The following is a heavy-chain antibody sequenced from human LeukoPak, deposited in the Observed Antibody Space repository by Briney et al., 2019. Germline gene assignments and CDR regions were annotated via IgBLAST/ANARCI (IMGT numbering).Heavy chain of an antibody. Sequence: PGRSLRLSCAASGFTFSSYGMHWVRQAPGKGLEWVAVIWYDGSNKYYADSVKGRFTISRDNSKNTLYLQMNSLRAEDTAVYYCARDHVELNGGRIDYWGQGTLVTVSS. CDR2: IWYDGSNK. J-gene: IGHJ4*02. D-gene: IGHD1-7*01. CDR1: GFTFSSYG. CDR3: ARDHVELNGGRIDY. V-gene: IGHV3-33*01.